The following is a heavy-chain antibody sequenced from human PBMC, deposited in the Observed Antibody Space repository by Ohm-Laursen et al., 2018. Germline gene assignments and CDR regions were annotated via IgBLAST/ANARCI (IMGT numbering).Heavy chain of an antibody. D-gene: IGHD3-16*01. V-gene: IGHV3-7*01. Sequence: SLRLSCAAPGFTFSSYWMTWVRQPPGKGLEWVARIKVDGSEKYYVDFVKGRFTISRDDAKNSLYLQMSSLRAEDTAVYYCARFGVNHGMDVWGQGTTVTVSS. CDR2: IKVDGSEK. CDR3: ARFGVNHGMDV. J-gene: IGHJ6*02. CDR1: GFTFSSYW.